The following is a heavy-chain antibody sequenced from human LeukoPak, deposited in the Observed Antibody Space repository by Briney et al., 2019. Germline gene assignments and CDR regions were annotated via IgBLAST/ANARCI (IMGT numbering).Heavy chain of an antibody. CDR1: GGSISSGGYY. CDR2: IYYSGST. CDR3: AGLVGRYSSGLYYYYFDY. V-gene: IGHV4-31*09. D-gene: IGHD3-22*01. Sequence: TLSLTCTVSGGSISSGGYYWSWIRQHPGKGLEWIGYIYYSGSTYYNPSLKSRVTISIDKSKNQFFLNLSSVTAADTAVYYCAGLVGRYSSGLYYYYFDYWGQGTLVTVSS. J-gene: IGHJ4*02.